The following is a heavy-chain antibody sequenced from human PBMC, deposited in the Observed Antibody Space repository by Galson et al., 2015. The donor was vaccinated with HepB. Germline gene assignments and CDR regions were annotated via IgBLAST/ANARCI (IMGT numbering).Heavy chain of an antibody. D-gene: IGHD3-3*01. CDR1: GFTFNRYW. CDR3: ARGLYDFWNRYYYFDL. CDR2: IKHDGTEK. Sequence: SLRLSCAASGFTFNRYWMYWVRQAPGKGLEWVANIKHDGTEKYSVDPVKGRFTVSRDNAKSSLYLQMNSLRAEDTAVYYCARGLYDFWNRYYYFDLWGRGTQVTVSS. J-gene: IGHJ2*01. V-gene: IGHV3-7*03.